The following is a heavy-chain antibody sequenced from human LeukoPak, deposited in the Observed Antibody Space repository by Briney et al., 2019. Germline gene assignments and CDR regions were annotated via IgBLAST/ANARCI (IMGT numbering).Heavy chain of an antibody. Sequence: SETLSLTCTVSGGSISSSSYYWGWIRQPPGKGLEWIGSIYYSGSTYYNPSLKSRITISVDTSKNQFSLRLSSVTAADTAVYYCARDSAYYYDSSGYPTLNWFDPWGQGTLVTVS. CDR2: IYYSGST. CDR3: ARDSAYYYDSSGYPTLNWFDP. V-gene: IGHV4-39*07. D-gene: IGHD3-22*01. CDR1: GGSISSSSYY. J-gene: IGHJ5*02.